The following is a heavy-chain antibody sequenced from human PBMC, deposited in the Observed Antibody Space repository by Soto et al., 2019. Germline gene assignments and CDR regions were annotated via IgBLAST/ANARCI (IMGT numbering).Heavy chain of an antibody. J-gene: IGHJ6*02. Sequence: ASVKVSCKASGYTFTGYYMHWVRQAPGQGLEWMGWINPNSGGTNYAQKFQGWVTMTRDTSISTAYMELSRLRSDDTAVYYCARGEVTIFGVVIATYYGMDVWGQGTTVTVSS. CDR1: GYTFTGYY. D-gene: IGHD3-3*01. V-gene: IGHV1-2*04. CDR3: ARGEVTIFGVVIATYYGMDV. CDR2: INPNSGGT.